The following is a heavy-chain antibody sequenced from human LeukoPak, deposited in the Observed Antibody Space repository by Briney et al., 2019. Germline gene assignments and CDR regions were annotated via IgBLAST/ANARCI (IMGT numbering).Heavy chain of an antibody. J-gene: IGHJ6*02. CDR1: GYTFAKYA. CDR2: INAGNGDT. V-gene: IGHV1-3*01. D-gene: IGHD2-21*02. CDR3: ARGYIVVVTAITSPPQVVGGMDV. Sequence: ASVKVSCKASGYTFAKYAIHWVRQAPGQRLEWMGWINAGNGDTRYSQKFQGRVTITADESTSTAYMELSSLRSEDTAVYYCARGYIVVVTAITSPPQVVGGMDVWGQGTTVTVSS.